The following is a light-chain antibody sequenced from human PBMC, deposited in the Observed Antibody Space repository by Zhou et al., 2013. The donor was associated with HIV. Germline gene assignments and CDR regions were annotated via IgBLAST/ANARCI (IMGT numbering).Light chain of an antibody. Sequence: AIQLTQSPSSLSAYVGDRVTITCRASQGISSALAWYQQKPGKAPKLLIYDVSSLESGVPSRFSGSGSGTDFTLTISSLQREDFATYYCLQDYDYPLTFGQGTRLEIK. CDR2: DVS. CDR3: LQDYDYPLT. J-gene: IGKJ5*01. CDR1: QGISSA. V-gene: IGKV1D-13*01.